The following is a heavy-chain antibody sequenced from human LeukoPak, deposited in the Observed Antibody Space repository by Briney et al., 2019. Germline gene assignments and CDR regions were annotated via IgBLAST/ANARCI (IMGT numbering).Heavy chain of an antibody. J-gene: IGHJ3*02. CDR3: ARQSRYCSSTSCPRGAFDI. D-gene: IGHD2-2*01. CDR2: IYSGGST. CDR1: GFPVSSNY. Sequence: GGSLRLSCAASGFPVSSNYMSWVRQAPGKGLEWVSVIYSGGSTYYADSVKGRFTISRDNSKNTLYLQMNSLRAEDTAVYYCARQSRYCSSTSCPRGAFDIWGQGTMVTVSS. V-gene: IGHV3-66*02.